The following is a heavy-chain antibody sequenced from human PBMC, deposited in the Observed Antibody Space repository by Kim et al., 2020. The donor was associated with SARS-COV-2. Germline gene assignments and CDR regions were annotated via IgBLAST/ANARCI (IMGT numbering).Heavy chain of an antibody. Sequence: LERRVAISVDTSKNQFSLKLSSVTAADTAVYYCARLRCSGGSCYSLPIDYWGQGTLVTVSS. CDR3: ARLRCSGGSCYSLPIDY. J-gene: IGHJ4*02. D-gene: IGHD2-15*01. V-gene: IGHV4-39*01.